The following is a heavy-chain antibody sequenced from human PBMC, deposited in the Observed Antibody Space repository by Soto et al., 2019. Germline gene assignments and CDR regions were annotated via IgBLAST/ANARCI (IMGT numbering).Heavy chain of an antibody. D-gene: IGHD6-6*01. CDR1: GGTFSSYA. CDR2: IIPIFGTA. J-gene: IGHJ6*02. CDR3: ARSSSSSYYYYGMDV. V-gene: IGHV1-69*13. Sequence: SVKLSFKASGGTFSSYAISWLRQAPRQGLEWMGGIIPIFGTANYAQKFQGRVTITADESTSTAYMELSTLRSEATAVYYCARSSSSSYYYYGMDVWGQGTTVTVSS.